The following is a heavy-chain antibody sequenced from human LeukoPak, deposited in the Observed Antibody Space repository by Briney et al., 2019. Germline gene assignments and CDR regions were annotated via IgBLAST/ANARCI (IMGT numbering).Heavy chain of an antibody. V-gene: IGHV4-34*01. CDR2: INHSVST. D-gene: IGHD3-3*01. J-gene: IGHJ4*02. CDR1: GGPFSDYY. Sequence: SETLSLTCAGYGGPFSDYYWSWIRQRPGKGLEWIGEINHSVSTNYNPSLKSRVTISVDTSKNQFSLKLSSVTAADTAVYYCARDSPSIFGVVIGDFDYWGQGTLVTVSS. CDR3: ARDSPSIFGVVIGDFDY.